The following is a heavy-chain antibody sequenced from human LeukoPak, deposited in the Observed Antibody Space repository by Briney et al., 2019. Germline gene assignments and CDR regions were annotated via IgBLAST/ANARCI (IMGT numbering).Heavy chain of an antibody. CDR3: VALLLGYCSNASCYPFDY. CDR2: INPNGGGT. CDR1: GYTFTGYY. Sequence: AASVKVSCKASGYTFTGYYLHWVRQAPGQGLEWMGWINPNGGGTYYAQKFQGRVTMTRDTSISTAYMELNILNTDDTAMYYCVALLLGYCSNASCYPFDYWGQGTLVTVSS. D-gene: IGHD2-2*01. J-gene: IGHJ4*02. V-gene: IGHV1-2*02.